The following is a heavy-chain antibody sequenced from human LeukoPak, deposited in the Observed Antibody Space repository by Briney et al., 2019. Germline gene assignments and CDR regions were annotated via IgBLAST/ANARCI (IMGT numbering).Heavy chain of an antibody. V-gene: IGHV4-59*01. CDR2: IYYSGDT. D-gene: IGHD3-10*01. J-gene: IGHJ5*02. CDR3: VRGPYGSSISNWFDP. CDR1: GGSINGYS. Sequence: SETLSLTCSVSGGSINGYSWSWIRQPPGKGLEWIGYIYYSGDTNYNPSLKSHVSVSVDTSKKQFSLNLRSVTAADTAVYYCVRGPYGSSISNWFDPWGQGILVAVSS.